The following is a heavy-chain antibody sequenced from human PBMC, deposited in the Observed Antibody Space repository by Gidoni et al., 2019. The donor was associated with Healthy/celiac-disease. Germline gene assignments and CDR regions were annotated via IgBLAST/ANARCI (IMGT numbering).Heavy chain of an antibody. CDR2: IYYSGST. Sequence: QVQLQESGPGLVKPSQTLSLTCAVSGGSISSGGYSWSWIRQPPGKGLEWIGYIYYSGSTYYNPSLKSRVTISVDTSKNQFSLKLSSVTAADTAVYYCARERENYYYYMDVWGKGTTVTVSS. V-gene: IGHV4-30-4*07. J-gene: IGHJ6*03. CDR1: GGSISSGGYS. D-gene: IGHD1-26*01. CDR3: ARERENYYYYMDV.